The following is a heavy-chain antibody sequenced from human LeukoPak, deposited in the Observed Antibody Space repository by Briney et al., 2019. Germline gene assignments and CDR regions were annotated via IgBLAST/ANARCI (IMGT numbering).Heavy chain of an antibody. CDR2: INPSGGST. CDR3: ARSRITMVRGVGLLGC. Sequence: GASVKVSCKASGDTFTSYYMHWVRQAPGQGLEWMGIINPSGGSTSYAQKFQGRVTVTRDTSTSTVYMELSSLRSEDTAVYYCARSRITMVRGVGLLGCWGQGTLVTVSS. J-gene: IGHJ4*02. CDR1: GDTFTSYY. D-gene: IGHD3-10*01. V-gene: IGHV1-46*01.